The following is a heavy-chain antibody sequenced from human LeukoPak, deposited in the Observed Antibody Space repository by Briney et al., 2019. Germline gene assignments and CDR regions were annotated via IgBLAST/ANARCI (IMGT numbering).Heavy chain of an antibody. Sequence: GGSLRHSREGSVFTFGEYGVNWVRHAPGKGREWVARICWKSDRTDYLDSVKGRFTISRDNAKNSLYLQMSSLRVEDTALYYCARDICVRAATDWFAPCGEGKLV. D-gene: IGHD2-15*01. CDR1: VFTFGEYG. J-gene: IGHJ5*02. CDR3: ARDICVRAATDWFAP. V-gene: IGHV3-20*04. CDR2: ICWKSDRT.